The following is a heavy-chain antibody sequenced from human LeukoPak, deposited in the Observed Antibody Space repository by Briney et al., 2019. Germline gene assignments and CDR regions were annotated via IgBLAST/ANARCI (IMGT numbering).Heavy chain of an antibody. J-gene: IGHJ4*02. Sequence: GRSLRLSCTAPGFTFGDYAMSWVRQAPGKGLEWVGFIRSKAYGGTTEYAASVKGRFTISRDDSKSIAYLQMNSLKTEDTAVYYCTRARESYDILTGYFLWGQGTLVTVSS. CDR2: IRSKAYGGTT. D-gene: IGHD3-9*01. CDR1: GFTFGDYA. V-gene: IGHV3-49*04. CDR3: TRARESYDILTGYFL.